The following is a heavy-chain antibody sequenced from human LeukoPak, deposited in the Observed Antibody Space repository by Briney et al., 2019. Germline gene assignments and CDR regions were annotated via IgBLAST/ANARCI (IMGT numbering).Heavy chain of an antibody. CDR1: GYAFTGYY. CDR2: INPNSGDT. V-gene: IGHV1-2*02. CDR3: ARVMSGYFDY. Sequence: ASVKVSCKASGYAFTGYYMHWVRQAPGQGLEWMGWINPNSGDTNYAQKYQDRVTMTRDTSISTAYMELSRLRYDDTAVYYCARVMSGYFDYWGQGTLVTVSS. D-gene: IGHD3-16*01. J-gene: IGHJ4*02.